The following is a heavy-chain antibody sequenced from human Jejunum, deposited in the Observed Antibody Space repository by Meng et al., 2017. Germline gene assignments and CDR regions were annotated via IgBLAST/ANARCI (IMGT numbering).Heavy chain of an antibody. CDR3: ARGGYDSSGYYYRWFDP. Sequence: QVHVQPSGPGLVKPSQTPSPTCVISGDSVSSNSAAWNWFRQSPSRGFEWLGRTYYRSKWYNDYAVSVKSRITVNPDTSKNHFSLQLNSVTPEDTAVYYCARGGYDSSGYYYRWFDPWGQGTLVTVSS. CDR2: TYYRSKWYN. V-gene: IGHV6-1*01. CDR1: GDSVSSNSAA. D-gene: IGHD3-22*01. J-gene: IGHJ5*02.